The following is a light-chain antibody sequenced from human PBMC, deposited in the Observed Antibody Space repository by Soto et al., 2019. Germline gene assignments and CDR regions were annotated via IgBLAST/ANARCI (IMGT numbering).Light chain of an antibody. J-gene: IGLJ1*01. CDR2: EVT. V-gene: IGLV2-18*02. CDR3: GSNTSTSRYV. Sequence: QSALAQPPSVSGSPGQSVTISCHATSSDDGKYDRVSWYQHPPGTAPKLIIYEVTNRPSGVPARFSGSKSGNTASLTISGLQAEEEADYYCGSNTSTSRYVFGAGTKVT. CDR1: SSDDGKYDR.